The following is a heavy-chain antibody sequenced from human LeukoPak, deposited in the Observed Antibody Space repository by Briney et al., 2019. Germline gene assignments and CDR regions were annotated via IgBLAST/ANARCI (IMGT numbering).Heavy chain of an antibody. CDR3: ARGQRSYCGGDCYSTDAFDI. J-gene: IGHJ3*02. CDR1: GGTFSDST. D-gene: IGHD2-21*01. Sequence: SVKVSCKVSGGTFSDSTLSWVRQAPGQGLEWMGGIIPIFGTANYAQKFQGRVTITTDESTSTAYMELSSLRSEDTAVYYCARGQRSYCGGDCYSTDAFDIWGQGTMVTVSS. CDR2: IIPIFGTA. V-gene: IGHV1-69*05.